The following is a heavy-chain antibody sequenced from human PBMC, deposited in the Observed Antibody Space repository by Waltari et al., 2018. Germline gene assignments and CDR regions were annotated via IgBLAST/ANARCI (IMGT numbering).Heavy chain of an antibody. V-gene: IGHV3-74*01. D-gene: IGHD6-6*01. Sequence: EVQLVESGGGLVQPGGSLRPSCAASGFTSSTYWMHWVRQAPGKGMVRVSRVNSEGTSTSYADSVKGRFTISRDNAKNTLYLQMNSLRAEDTAVYYCTRSTSISNAFNIWGQGTMVTGSS. CDR3: TRSTSISNAFNI. CDR1: GFTSSTYW. CDR2: VNSEGTST. J-gene: IGHJ3*02.